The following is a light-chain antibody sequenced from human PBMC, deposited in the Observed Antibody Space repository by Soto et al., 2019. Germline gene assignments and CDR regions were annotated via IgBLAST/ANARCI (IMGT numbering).Light chain of an antibody. J-gene: IGKJ4*01. CDR1: QSVSSSY. CDR2: GAS. V-gene: IGKV3-20*01. Sequence: EIVLTQSPGTLSLSPGERATLSCRASQSVSSSYLAWYQQKPGQAPRLLMYGASSRATGIPDRFSGSGSGTDFTLTISRLEPEDFAVYYCQQYGRPPVTFGRGTKLEI. CDR3: QQYGRPPVT.